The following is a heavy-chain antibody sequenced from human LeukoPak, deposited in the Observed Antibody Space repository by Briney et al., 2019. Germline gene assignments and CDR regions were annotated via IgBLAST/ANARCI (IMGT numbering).Heavy chain of an antibody. CDR1: GGSISSGNYQ. V-gene: IGHV4-61*02. J-gene: IGHJ4*02. CDR3: AKGTGGTFYYFDY. CDR2: IYTSGST. Sequence: SQTLPLTCTDSGGSISSGNYQPTWIRQPPGQGLEWIGRIYTSGSTNYNPSLKSRVTISVDTSKNQFSLKLSSVTAADTAVYYCAKGTGGTFYYFDYWGQGTLVTVSS. D-gene: IGHD2-8*02.